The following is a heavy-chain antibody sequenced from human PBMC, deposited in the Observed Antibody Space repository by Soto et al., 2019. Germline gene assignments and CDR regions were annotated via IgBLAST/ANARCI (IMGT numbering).Heavy chain of an antibody. V-gene: IGHV3-48*01. CDR2: ISSSSSTI. J-gene: IGHJ4*02. D-gene: IGHD2-15*01. CDR1: GFTFSSYS. Sequence: EVQLVESGGGLVQPGGSLRLSCAASGFTFSSYSMNWVRQAPGKGLEWVSYISSSSSTIYYADSVKGRFTISRDNAKNSLYLQMNSLRAEDTAVYYCARDPVWVAAPGLFDYWGQGTLVTVSS. CDR3: ARDPVWVAAPGLFDY.